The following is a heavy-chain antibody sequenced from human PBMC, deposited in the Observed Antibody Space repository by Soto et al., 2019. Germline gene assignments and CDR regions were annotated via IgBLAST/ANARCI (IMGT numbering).Heavy chain of an antibody. J-gene: IGHJ6*02. V-gene: IGHV3-23*01. CDR3: AKEVGLIAYGMDV. D-gene: IGHD2-15*01. CDR2: VSGSGDST. CDR1: GSTFSSYA. Sequence: GGSLRPSCAASGSTFSSYAMSWVRPAPGRGLEWVSAVSGSGDSTYYADSVKGRFTISRDKSKNTLYLHMNSLRAHDTAVYYCAKEVGLIAYGMDVWGQGTTVTASS.